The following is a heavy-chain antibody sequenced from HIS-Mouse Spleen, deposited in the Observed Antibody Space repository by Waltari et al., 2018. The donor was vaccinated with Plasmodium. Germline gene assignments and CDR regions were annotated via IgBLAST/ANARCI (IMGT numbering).Heavy chain of an antibody. J-gene: IGHJ4*02. CDR2: INPSGST. D-gene: IGHD2-21*02. CDR1: GGSFSGYY. V-gene: IGHV4-34*01. Sequence: QVQLQPWGAGLLKTSETLSLTCAVYGGSFSGYYCSWICQPPGKGLEWNGEINPSGSTNYNPSLKSRVTISVDTSKNQFSLKLSSVTAADTAVYYCARGRRIVVVTAPRGFFDYWGQGTLVTVSS. CDR3: ARGRRIVVVTAPRGFFDY.